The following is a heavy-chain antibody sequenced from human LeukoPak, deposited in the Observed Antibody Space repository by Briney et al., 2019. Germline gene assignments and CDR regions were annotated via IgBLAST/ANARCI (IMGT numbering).Heavy chain of an antibody. D-gene: IGHD3-3*01. Sequence: PGRSLRLSCAASGFTFSSYAMHWVRQAPGKGLEWVANIKQDGSEKYYVDSVKGRFTISRDNAENSLYLQMDSLRAEDTAVYYCARAASRDFDWFGYWGQGTLVTVSS. J-gene: IGHJ5*01. CDR1: GFTFSSYA. CDR3: ARAASRDFDWFGY. V-gene: IGHV3-7*01. CDR2: IKQDGSEK.